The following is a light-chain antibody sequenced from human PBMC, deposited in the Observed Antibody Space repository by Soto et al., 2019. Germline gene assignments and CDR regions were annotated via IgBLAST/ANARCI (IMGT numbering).Light chain of an antibody. J-gene: IGKJ4*01. Sequence: EIVLTQSPATLSLSPGERATLSCRASQSVSSYLAWYQQKPGQAPRLLIYDASNRATGIPARFSGSRSGTDFTLTISSLEPEDFAVYYCQQRSNWPLTFGGGTKVEMK. CDR2: DAS. CDR1: QSVSSY. V-gene: IGKV3-11*01. CDR3: QQRSNWPLT.